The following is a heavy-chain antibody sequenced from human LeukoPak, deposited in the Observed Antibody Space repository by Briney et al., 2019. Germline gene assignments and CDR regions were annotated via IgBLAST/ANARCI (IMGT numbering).Heavy chain of an antibody. D-gene: IGHD3-10*01. Sequence: GGSLRLSCAASGFTFSSYWMTWVRQAPGKGLEWVANIKQDGSEKYYVDSVKGRFTISRDNAKNSLYLQMNSLRAEDTAVYYCARETGSGSYWPFDYWGQGTLVTVSS. CDR1: GFTFSSYW. CDR2: IKQDGSEK. CDR3: ARETGSGSYWPFDY. J-gene: IGHJ4*02. V-gene: IGHV3-7*01.